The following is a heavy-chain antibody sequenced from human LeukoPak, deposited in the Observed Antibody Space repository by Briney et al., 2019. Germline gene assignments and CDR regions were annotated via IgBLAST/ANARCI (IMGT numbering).Heavy chain of an antibody. Sequence: GGSLRLSCAASGFTFSDYDMRWIRQAPGRGLEWVSYITGSGGATNHADSVKGRFTISRENAKNLIVLQMSSLTVEDTAVYYCTRERRGSYYDFYVWGDGALVTVSS. D-gene: IGHD3-16*01. CDR3: TRERRGSYYDFYV. CDR2: ITGSGGAT. J-gene: IGHJ4*03. CDR1: GFTFSDYD. V-gene: IGHV3-11*05.